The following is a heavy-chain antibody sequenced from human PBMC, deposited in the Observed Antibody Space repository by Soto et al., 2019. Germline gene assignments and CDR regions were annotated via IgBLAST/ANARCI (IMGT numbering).Heavy chain of an antibody. CDR1: GDTFNSYA. D-gene: IGHD2-2*01. CDR3: ARVGYCNTTSCLFYYYHHGIDV. CDR2: IIPIFHTA. V-gene: IGHV1-69*13. J-gene: IGHJ6*02. Sequence: GASVKVSCKASGDTFNSYAISWVRRAPGQGLEWMGGIIPIFHTANYAQKFQARVTMTADESARTAYMELSGLRSEDTAVYYCARVGYCNTTSCLFYYYHHGIDVWGQGTTVTVSS.